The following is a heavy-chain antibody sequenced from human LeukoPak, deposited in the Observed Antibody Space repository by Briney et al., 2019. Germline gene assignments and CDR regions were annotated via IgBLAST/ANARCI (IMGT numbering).Heavy chain of an antibody. CDR3: ASSYCSGGSCYSTSYYFDY. D-gene: IGHD2-15*01. J-gene: IGHJ4*02. CDR1: GGSFSGYY. CDR2: INHSGST. V-gene: IGHV4-34*01. Sequence: PSETLSLTCAVYGGSFSGYYWSWIRQPPGKGLEWIGEINHSGSTNYNPSLKSRVTISVDTSKNQFSLKLSSVTAADTAVYYCASSYCSGGSCYSTSYYFDYWGQGTLVTVSS.